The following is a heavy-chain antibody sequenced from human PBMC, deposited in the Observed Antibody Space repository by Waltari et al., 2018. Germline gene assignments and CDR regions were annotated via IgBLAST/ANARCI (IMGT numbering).Heavy chain of an antibody. V-gene: IGHV3-74*01. J-gene: IGHJ4*02. D-gene: IGHD1-26*01. CDR1: GFTFSSFW. CDR3: ASARYSGTYYNDY. Sequence: EVQLVESGGGLVQPGGSLRLSCAASGFTFSSFWMHGVRQAPGKGLVWVSRINRDGSSTSYADSVKGRFTISRDNAKNTLYLQMNSLRAEDTAVYYCASARYSGTYYNDYWGQGMLVTVSP. CDR2: INRDGSST.